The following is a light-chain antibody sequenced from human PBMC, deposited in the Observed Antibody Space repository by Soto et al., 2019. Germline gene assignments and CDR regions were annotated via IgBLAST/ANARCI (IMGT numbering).Light chain of an antibody. CDR3: LQRSDWPIT. J-gene: IGKJ5*01. V-gene: IGKV1-5*01. CDR2: DAS. Sequence: DIQMTQSPSALSASVGDRVTITCRASQSISRWLAWYQQKPGKAPKLLIYDASTLESGGPSGFSGSGSGAEFTLTISYLEPEDFAVYYCLQRSDWPITFGQGTRLEIK. CDR1: QSISRW.